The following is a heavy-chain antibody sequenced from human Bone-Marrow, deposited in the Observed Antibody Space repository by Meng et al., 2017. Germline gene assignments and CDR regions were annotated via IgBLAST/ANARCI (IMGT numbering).Heavy chain of an antibody. D-gene: IGHD3-10*01. J-gene: IGHJ4*02. CDR1: GFTFSSYA. CDR3: AKEKSMVRGVISGPDY. V-gene: IGHV3-23*01. CDR2: ISGSGGST. Sequence: GESLKISCAASGFTFSSYAMSWVRQAPGKGLEWDSAISGSGGSTYYADSVKGRFTISRDNSKNTLYLQMNSLRAEDTAVYYCAKEKSMVRGVISGPDYWGQGTLVTVSS.